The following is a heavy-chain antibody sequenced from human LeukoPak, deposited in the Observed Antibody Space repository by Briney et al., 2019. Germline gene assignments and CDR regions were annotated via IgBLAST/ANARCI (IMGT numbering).Heavy chain of an antibody. Sequence: SQSLSLTRTVSGGSVSSDRYYWNWIRQSAGKGLEWIGRVYSSGSTNYNPSLKSRVTISVDTSKNQFSLQLSSVTAADTALYYCARDGPRYWFDPWGQGHMVTVSS. CDR2: VYSSGST. CDR1: GGSVSSDRYY. J-gene: IGHJ5*02. CDR3: ARDGPRYWFDP. V-gene: IGHV4-61*02.